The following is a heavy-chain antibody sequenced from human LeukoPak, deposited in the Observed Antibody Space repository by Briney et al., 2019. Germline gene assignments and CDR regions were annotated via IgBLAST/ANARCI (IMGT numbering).Heavy chain of an antibody. CDR2: MNPNSGNT. V-gene: IGHV1-8*01. CDR3: ARVKVRGVITLYY. D-gene: IGHD3-10*01. J-gene: IGHJ4*02. Sequence: GASVKVSCKASGYTFTSYDINWVRQATGQGLEWMGWMNPNSGNTGYAQKFQGRVTMTRDTSISTAYMELSRLRSDDTAVYYCARVKVRGVITLYYWGQGTLVTVSS. CDR1: GYTFTSYD.